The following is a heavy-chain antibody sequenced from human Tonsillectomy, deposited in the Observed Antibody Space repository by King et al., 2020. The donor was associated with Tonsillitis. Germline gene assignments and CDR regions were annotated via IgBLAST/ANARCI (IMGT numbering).Heavy chain of an antibody. J-gene: IGHJ4*02. V-gene: IGHV4-39*01. CDR1: GGSINSSSYY. D-gene: IGHD5-18*01. CDR3: ARQSVDTAMEIDY. CDR2: IYYSGST. Sequence: LQLQESGPGLVKPSETLSLTCTVSGGSINSSSYYCGWIRQPPGKGLEWSGSIYYSGSTYYNPSLKSRVSISVDTSKNQFSLQLRSVTASDTAVYYCARQSVDTAMEIDYWGQGTLVTVSS.